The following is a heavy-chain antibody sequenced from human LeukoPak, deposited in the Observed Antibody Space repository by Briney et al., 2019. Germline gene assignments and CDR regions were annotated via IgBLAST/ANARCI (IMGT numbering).Heavy chain of an antibody. D-gene: IGHD3-3*01. CDR1: GFTFSSYW. CDR3: ARDRGTHAIFGVVSYYGMDV. V-gene: IGHV3-74*01. Sequence: GGSLRLSCAASGFTFSSYWMSWVRQAPGKGLGWVSHIKRDGSSTSYADSVKGRFTISRDNAKNTLYLQMNRLRAEDTAVYYCARDRGTHAIFGVVSYYGMDVWGQGTTVTVSS. J-gene: IGHJ6*02. CDR2: IKRDGSST.